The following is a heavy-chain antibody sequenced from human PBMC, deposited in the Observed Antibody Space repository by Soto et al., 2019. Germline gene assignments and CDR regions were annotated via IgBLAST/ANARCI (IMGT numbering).Heavy chain of an antibody. CDR3: ARTNGVRGPYYYGMDV. Sequence: SETLSLTCTVSGGSISSGDYYWRWIRQPPGKGLEWIGYIYYSGSTYYNPSLKSRVTISVDTSKNQFSLKLSSVTAADTAVYYCARTNGVRGPYYYGMDVWGQGTTVTVSS. D-gene: IGHD2-8*01. CDR1: GGSISSGDYY. J-gene: IGHJ6*02. V-gene: IGHV4-30-4*01. CDR2: IYYSGST.